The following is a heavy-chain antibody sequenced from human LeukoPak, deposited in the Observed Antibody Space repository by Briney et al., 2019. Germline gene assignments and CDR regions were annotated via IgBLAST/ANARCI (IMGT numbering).Heavy chain of an antibody. CDR2: ISSNGGST. CDR3: ARDKGLQYPYYYMDV. Sequence: GGSLRLSCAASGFTFSSYAMHWVRQAPGKGLEYVSAISSNGGSTYYANSVKGRFTISRDNSKNTLYLQMGSLRAEDMAVYYCARDKGLQYPYYYMDVWGKGTTVTVSS. D-gene: IGHD4-11*01. J-gene: IGHJ6*03. CDR1: GFTFSSYA. V-gene: IGHV3-64*01.